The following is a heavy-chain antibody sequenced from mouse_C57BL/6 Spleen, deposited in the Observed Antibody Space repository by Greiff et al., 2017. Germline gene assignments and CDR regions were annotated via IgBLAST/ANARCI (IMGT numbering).Heavy chain of an antibody. V-gene: IGHV5-16*01. Sequence: EVKLVESEGGLVQPGSSMKLSCTASGFTFSDYYMAWVRQVPEKGLEWVANINSDGSSTYYLDSLKSRFIISRDNAKNILYLQMSSLKSEDTATYYCARDASYYYGSSYRYWYFDVWGTGTTVTVSS. D-gene: IGHD1-1*01. CDR1: GFTFSDYY. CDR2: INSDGSST. CDR3: ARDASYYYGSSYRYWYFDV. J-gene: IGHJ1*03.